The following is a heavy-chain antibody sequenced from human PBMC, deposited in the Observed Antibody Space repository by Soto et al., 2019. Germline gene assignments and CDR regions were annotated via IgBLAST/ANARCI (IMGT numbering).Heavy chain of an antibody. J-gene: IGHJ4*02. D-gene: IGHD3-22*01. V-gene: IGHV4-59*08. CDR2: IYYSGTT. CDR3: ARLGGYYQAFDS. CDR1: GGSINPYY. Sequence: SEALSLTCTVSGGSINPYYWGWIRQPPGKGLEWIGNIYYSGTTNYHPSLKSRVTISLDTSKNQFSLKLSSVTAADTAVYYCARLGGYYQAFDSRGQGTLVTVPS.